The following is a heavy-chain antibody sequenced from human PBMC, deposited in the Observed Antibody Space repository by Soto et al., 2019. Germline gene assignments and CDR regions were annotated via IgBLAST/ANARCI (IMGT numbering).Heavy chain of an antibody. CDR1: GDSISNGGFP. CDR3: ARDSYAMSSFALDV. CDR2: VYRTGAT. Sequence: QLQLQESGSGLVETAQTLSLTCIVSGDSISNGGFPWTWIRQSTGKGLEWIGYVYRTGATSYNPSLESRASISVDTSRNQFSLKLMSVTPADSAVYFCARDSYAMSSFALDVWGRGTAVTVSS. D-gene: IGHD2-2*01. V-gene: IGHV4-30-2*06. J-gene: IGHJ6*02.